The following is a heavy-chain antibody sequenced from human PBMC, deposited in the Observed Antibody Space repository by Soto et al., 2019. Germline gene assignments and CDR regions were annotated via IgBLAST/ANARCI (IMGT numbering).Heavy chain of an antibody. V-gene: IGHV3-7*01. CDR3: ARAHPGYDYANY. J-gene: IGHJ4*02. D-gene: IGHD3-22*01. CDR1: GLSFSTYW. Sequence: EVQLVESGGGLVQPGGSLRLSCAASGLSFSTYWMSWVRQAPGKGLEWVANIKQDGSDKYYVDSVKGRFTISRDNAKNSLYLQMNSLRAEDTAVYYCARAHPGYDYANYWGQGSLVTVSS. CDR2: IKQDGSDK.